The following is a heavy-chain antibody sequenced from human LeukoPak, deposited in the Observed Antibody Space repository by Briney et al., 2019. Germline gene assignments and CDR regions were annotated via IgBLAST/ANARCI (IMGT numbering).Heavy chain of an antibody. CDR3: AREFFFDSSAPYSLNAFDF. D-gene: IGHD2-15*01. Sequence: PGGSLILSCAASGFTFSHYEMNWVRQAPGKGLEWLSYISPSGTSVYYADSVKGRFTISRDNAKNSLYLQLNNLRAEDTAVYYCAREFFFDSSAPYSLNAFDFWGQGTMVTVFS. CDR1: GFTFSHYE. J-gene: IGHJ3*01. V-gene: IGHV3-48*03. CDR2: ISPSGTSV.